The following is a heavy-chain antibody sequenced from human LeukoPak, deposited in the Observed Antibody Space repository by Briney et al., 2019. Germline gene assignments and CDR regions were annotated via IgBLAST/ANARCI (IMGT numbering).Heavy chain of an antibody. D-gene: IGHD3-3*01. J-gene: IGHJ4*02. CDR1: GGTFSIYA. Sequence: ASVKVSCKTSGGTFSIYAISWVRQAPGQGLEWMGWINPNSGGTNYAQKFQGRVTMTRDTSISTAYMELSRLRSDDTAVYYCAREESGFPQIWGQGTLVTVSS. CDR3: AREESGFPQI. CDR2: INPNSGGT. V-gene: IGHV1-2*02.